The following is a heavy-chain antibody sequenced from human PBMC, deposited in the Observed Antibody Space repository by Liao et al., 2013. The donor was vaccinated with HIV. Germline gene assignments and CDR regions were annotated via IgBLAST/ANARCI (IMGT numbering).Heavy chain of an antibody. Sequence: QVQLQQWGAGLLKPSETLSLTCAVYGGSFSEYYLTWIRQSPGKGLEWIGEIIHSGTTKYNPSLKSRVTISLDTSKNQFSLKLSSVTAADTAVYYCARDSGYDNPGIWGQGTMVTVSS. CDR1: GGSFSEYY. CDR3: ARDSGYDNPGI. V-gene: IGHV4-34*12. J-gene: IGHJ3*02. CDR2: IIHSGTT. D-gene: IGHD3-9*01.